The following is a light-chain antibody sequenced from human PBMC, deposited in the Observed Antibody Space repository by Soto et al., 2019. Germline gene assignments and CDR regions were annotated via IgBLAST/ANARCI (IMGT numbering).Light chain of an antibody. CDR2: GNI. V-gene: IGLV1-40*01. CDR3: QSYDSTLIARYV. J-gene: IGLJ1*01. CDR1: SSSIGAGYD. Sequence: QSVMTQPPSVSGAPGQRVTISCTGSSSSIGAGYDVHWYQQRPGTAPKLLIFGNINRPSGVPDRFSGSKSGTSASLAITGLQAEHEGDYYCQSYDSTLIARYVFGTGTKLTVL.